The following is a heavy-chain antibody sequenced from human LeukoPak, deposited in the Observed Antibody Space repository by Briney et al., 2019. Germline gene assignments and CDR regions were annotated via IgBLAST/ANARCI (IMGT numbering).Heavy chain of an antibody. CDR2: IGATGDT. V-gene: IGHV3-13*01. CDR1: GLTFSSYD. D-gene: IGHD1-1*01. Sequence: QSGGSLRLSCAASGLTFSSYDMHWVRQTAGKGLEWVSSIGATGDTYYTDSVKGRFTISRENAKKSLYLQVSSLRVEDTAVYFCVLGAYWNDDKNAFHIWGPGTMVTASS. J-gene: IGHJ3*02. CDR3: VLGAYWNDDKNAFHI.